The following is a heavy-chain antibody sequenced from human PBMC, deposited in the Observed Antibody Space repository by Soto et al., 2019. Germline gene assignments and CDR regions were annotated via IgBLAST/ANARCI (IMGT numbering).Heavy chain of an antibody. CDR1: GFTFSSYS. CDR3: ARGAAAGKGWDWFDP. D-gene: IGHD6-13*01. CDR2: ISSSSSTI. J-gene: IGHJ5*02. Sequence: GESLKISCAASGFTFSSYSMNWVRQAPGKGLEWVSYISSSSSTIYYADSVKGRFTISRDNAKNSLYLQMNSLRAEDTAVYYCARGAAAGKGWDWFDPWGQGTLVTVSS. V-gene: IGHV3-48*01.